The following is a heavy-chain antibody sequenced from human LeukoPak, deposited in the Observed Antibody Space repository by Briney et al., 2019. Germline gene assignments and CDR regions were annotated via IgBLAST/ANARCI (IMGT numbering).Heavy chain of an antibody. CDR3: ARVPRDYGDYLYFDY. Sequence: SETLSLTCTVSGYSISSGYYWGWIRQPPGKGLEWIGSIYHSGSTYYNPSLKSRVTISVDTSKNQFSLKLSSVTAADTAVYYCARVPRDYGDYLYFDYWGQGTLVTVSS. J-gene: IGHJ4*02. CDR2: IYHSGST. V-gene: IGHV4-38-2*02. D-gene: IGHD4-17*01. CDR1: GYSISSGYY.